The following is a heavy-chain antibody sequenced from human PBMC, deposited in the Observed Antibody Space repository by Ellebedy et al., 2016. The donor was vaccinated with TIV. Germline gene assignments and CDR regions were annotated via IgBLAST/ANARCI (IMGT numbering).Heavy chain of an antibody. CDR3: ARTVITFLMVVVVPDAFDI. V-gene: IGHV4-31*03. D-gene: IGHD2-15*01. J-gene: IGHJ3*02. CDR2: IHNSGTT. CDR1: GGAITSGAHY. Sequence: SETLSLTXTVSGGAITSGAHYWTWIRQHPGTGLEWIGHIHNSGTTNYNPSLKSRTTMSIEPSRNRFSLRLTSVTASDTATYYCARTVITFLMVVVVPDAFDIWGHGTTVTVSS.